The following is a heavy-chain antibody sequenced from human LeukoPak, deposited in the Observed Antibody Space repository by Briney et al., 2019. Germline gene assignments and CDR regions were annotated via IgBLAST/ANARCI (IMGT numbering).Heavy chain of an antibody. Sequence: GRSLRLSCAASGFTFDDYAMHWVRQAPGKGLEWVSGISWNSGSIGYADSVKGRFTISRDNAKNSLYLQMNSLRAEDMALYYYAKDRFSGTPTGTTLTHWGQGTLVTVSS. V-gene: IGHV3-9*03. CDR1: GFTFDDYA. CDR2: ISWNSGSI. J-gene: IGHJ1*01. D-gene: IGHD1-1*01. CDR3: AKDRFSGTPTGTTLTH.